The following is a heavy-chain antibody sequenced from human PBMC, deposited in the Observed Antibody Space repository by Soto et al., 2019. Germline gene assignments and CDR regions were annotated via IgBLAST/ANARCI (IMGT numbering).Heavy chain of an antibody. D-gene: IGHD2-15*01. CDR2: IYPGDSDT. J-gene: IGHJ6*02. Sequence: GESLKISFKGSGYSFTSYWIGWVRQMPGKGLEWMGIIYPGDSDTRYSPSFQGQVTISADKSISTAYLQWSSLKASDTAMYYCARIRHCSGGSCFRDYYYGMDVWGQGTTVTVSS. CDR3: ARIRHCSGGSCFRDYYYGMDV. V-gene: IGHV5-51*01. CDR1: GYSFTSYW.